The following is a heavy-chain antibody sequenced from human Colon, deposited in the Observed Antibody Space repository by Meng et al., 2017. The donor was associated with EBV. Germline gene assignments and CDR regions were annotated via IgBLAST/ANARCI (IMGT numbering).Heavy chain of an antibody. CDR1: GGSISSGGYS. CDR3: ARGGGCSSSSCDLDY. CDR2: IYYSGSA. Sequence: QLQLQESGSGLVKPSAXLSLTCAXSGGSISSGGYSWHWIRQPPGKGLQWIGYIYYSGSAFYNPSLKSRVTLSVDRSKNQFSLKLSSVTAADTAMYYCARGGGCSSSSCDLDYGGQGVLVTVSS. J-gene: IGHJ4*02. V-gene: IGHV4-30-2*01. D-gene: IGHD2-2*01.